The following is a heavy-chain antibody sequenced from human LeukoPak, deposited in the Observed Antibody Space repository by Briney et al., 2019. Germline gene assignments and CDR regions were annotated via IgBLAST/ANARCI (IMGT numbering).Heavy chain of an antibody. CDR1: GFTFSSYA. J-gene: IGHJ5*02. Sequence: GGSLRLSCAASGFTFSSYAMSWVRQAPGKGLEWVSTISGSGGSTYYADSVKGRFTISRDNSKNTLYLQMNSLRAEDTAVYYCAKGLTFRNWFDPWGQGTLITVSS. V-gene: IGHV3-23*01. CDR3: AKGLTFRNWFDP. CDR2: ISGSGGST.